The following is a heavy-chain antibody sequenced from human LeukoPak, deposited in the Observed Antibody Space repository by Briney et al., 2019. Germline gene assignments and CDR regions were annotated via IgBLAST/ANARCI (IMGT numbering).Heavy chain of an antibody. J-gene: IGHJ4*02. D-gene: IGHD5-18*01. CDR2: IKKDGSEK. CDR1: GFTISNYA. Sequence: GGSLRLSCAASGFTISNYAMSWVRQAPGKGLEWVANIKKDGSEKYCVDSVKGRFTISRDNAKTSLYLQMNSLRAEDTAVYYCARGLSGVSGYTYGRGIDYWGQGTLVTVSS. V-gene: IGHV3-7*01. CDR3: ARGLSGVSGYTYGRGIDY.